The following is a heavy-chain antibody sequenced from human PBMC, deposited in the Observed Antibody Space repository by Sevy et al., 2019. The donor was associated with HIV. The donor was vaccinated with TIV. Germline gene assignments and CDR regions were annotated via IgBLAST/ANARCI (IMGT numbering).Heavy chain of an antibody. CDR1: GFTFSKYS. Sequence: GGSLRLSCAASGFTFSKYSMCWVRQPPGKGLEWVSTLSFGCGEINYADSVKGRYTISTNKSKSSVYLQINNLRPEDTAMYYCAREGCTKPHDYWGQRTLVTVSS. V-gene: IGHV3-23*01. CDR2: LSFGCGEI. CDR3: AREGCTKPHDY. J-gene: IGHJ4*02. D-gene: IGHD2-8*01.